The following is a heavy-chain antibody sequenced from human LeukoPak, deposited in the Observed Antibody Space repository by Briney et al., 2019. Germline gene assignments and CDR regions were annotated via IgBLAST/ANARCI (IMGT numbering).Heavy chain of an antibody. D-gene: IGHD6-19*01. CDR2: ISWNSGSI. J-gene: IGHJ4*02. Sequence: GGSLRLSCAASGFTFDDYAMHWVRQAPGKGLEWVSGISWNSGSIGYADSVKGRFTISRDNAKNSLYLQMNSLRAEDTALYYCAKDISSGWYPPGGFDYWGQGTLVIVSS. CDR1: GFTFDDYA. V-gene: IGHV3-9*01. CDR3: AKDISSGWYPPGGFDY.